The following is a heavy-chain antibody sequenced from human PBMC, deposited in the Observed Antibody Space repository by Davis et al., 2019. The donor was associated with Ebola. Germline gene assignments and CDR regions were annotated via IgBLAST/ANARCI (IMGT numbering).Heavy chain of an antibody. J-gene: IGHJ5*02. CDR3: ARTPHYYDSSGYYHENWFDP. Sequence: PGGSLRLSCAASGFTVSSNHMSWVRQAPGKGLEWVSIIYSGGSTYYADSVKGRFTISRDNSKNTLYLQMNSLRGEDTAVYYCARTPHYYDSSGYYHENWFDPWGQGTLVTVSS. D-gene: IGHD3-22*01. V-gene: IGHV3-53*01. CDR2: IYSGGST. CDR1: GFTVSSNH.